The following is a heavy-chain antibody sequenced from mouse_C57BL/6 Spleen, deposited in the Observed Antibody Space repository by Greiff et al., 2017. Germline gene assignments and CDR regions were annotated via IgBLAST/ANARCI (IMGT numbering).Heavy chain of an antibody. CDR2: IYPGDGDT. J-gene: IGHJ4*01. CDR3: ARAYDYEGYAMDY. Sequence: QVQLQQSGAELVKPGASVKISCKASGYAFSSYWMNWVKQRPGKGLEWIGQIYPGDGDTNYNGKFKGQATLTADKSSSTAYMQLSSLTSEDSAVYFCARAYDYEGYAMDYWGQGTSVTVSS. V-gene: IGHV1-80*01. D-gene: IGHD2-4*01. CDR1: GYAFSSYW.